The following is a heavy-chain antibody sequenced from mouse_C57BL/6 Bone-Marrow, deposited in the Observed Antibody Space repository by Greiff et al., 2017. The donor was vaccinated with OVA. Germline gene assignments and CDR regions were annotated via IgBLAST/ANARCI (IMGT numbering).Heavy chain of an antibody. D-gene: IGHD1-1*01. CDR2: INPNNGGT. CDR1: GYTFTDYN. J-gene: IGHJ2*01. V-gene: IGHV1-18*01. Sequence: EVQLQQSGPELVKPGASVKIPCKASGYTFTDYNMDWVKQSHGKSLECIGDINPNNGGTIYNQKFKGKATLTVDKSSSTAYMELRSLTSEDTAVYYCARRGLTTPYFDDWGQGTTLTVSS. CDR3: ARRGLTTPYFDD.